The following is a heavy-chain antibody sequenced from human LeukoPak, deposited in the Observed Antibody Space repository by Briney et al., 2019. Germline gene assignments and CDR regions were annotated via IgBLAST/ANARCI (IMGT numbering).Heavy chain of an antibody. V-gene: IGHV3-23*01. CDR1: GFTFSSYA. CDR3: ARAAYSSTWYSRYFDL. J-gene: IGHJ2*01. CDR2: ISGSGSIT. D-gene: IGHD6-13*01. Sequence: GGSLRLSCAASGFTFSSYAMNWIRQAPGKGLEWVSSISGSGSITYYADSVKGHFTVSRDNSKNTLYLQMNSLRAGDTAVYYCARAAYSSTWYSRYFDLWGRGTLVTVSS.